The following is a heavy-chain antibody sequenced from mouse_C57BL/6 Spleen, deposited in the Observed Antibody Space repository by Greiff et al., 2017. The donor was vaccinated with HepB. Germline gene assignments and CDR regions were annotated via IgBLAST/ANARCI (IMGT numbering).Heavy chain of an antibody. Sequence: EVKLMESGPGLVKPSQSLSLTCSVTGYSITSGYYWNWIRQFPGNKLEWMGYISYDGSNNYNPSLKNRISITRDTSKNQFFLKLNSVTTEDTATYYCARTEGSPRDYCGQGTTLTVSS. CDR1: GYSITSGYY. CDR2: ISYDGSN. J-gene: IGHJ2*01. CDR3: ARTEGSPRDY. V-gene: IGHV3-6*01.